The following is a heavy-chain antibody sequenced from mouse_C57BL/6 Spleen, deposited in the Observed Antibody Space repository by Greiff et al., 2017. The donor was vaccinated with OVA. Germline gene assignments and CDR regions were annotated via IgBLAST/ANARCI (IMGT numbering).Heavy chain of an antibody. J-gene: IGHJ2*01. CDR3: TRGNYVW. CDR1: GYTFTDYE. CDR2: IDPETGGT. D-gene: IGHD2-1*01. Sequence: QVQLKQSGAELVRPGASVTLSCKASGYTFTDYEMHWVKQTPVHGLEWIGAIDPETGGTAYNQKFKGKAILTADKSSSTAYMELRSLTSEDSAVYYCTRGNYVWWGQGTTLTVSS. V-gene: IGHV1-15*01.